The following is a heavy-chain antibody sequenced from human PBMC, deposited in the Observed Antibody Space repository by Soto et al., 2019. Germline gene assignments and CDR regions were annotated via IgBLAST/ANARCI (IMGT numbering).Heavy chain of an antibody. Sequence: QVQLVQSGAEVKKPGSSVKVSCKASGGTFNNYAISWVRQAPGQGLEWMGGIIPIIGTADYAHKFQGRLAISADEYTGTTFMELSSLRSADTALYYCARGGVDVVATSDFDYWGQGTLVTVSS. CDR3: ARGGVDVVATSDFDY. CDR1: GGTFNNYA. CDR2: IIPIIGTA. V-gene: IGHV1-69*01. D-gene: IGHD5-12*01. J-gene: IGHJ4*02.